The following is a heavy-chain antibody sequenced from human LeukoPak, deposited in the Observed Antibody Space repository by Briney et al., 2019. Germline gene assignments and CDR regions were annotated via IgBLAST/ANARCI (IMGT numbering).Heavy chain of an antibody. D-gene: IGHD6-19*01. CDR3: ARLSIAVAGGDF. J-gene: IGHJ4*02. V-gene: IGHV3-7*04. CDR2: MNQDGSEK. Sequence: GSLRLSCAASGFTFSSSWMSWVRQAPGKGLDWVANMNQDGSEKYYVDSVKGRFTISRDNAKNSLYLQMNSLRAEDTAVYYCARLSIAVAGGDFWGQGTLVTVSS. CDR1: GFTFSSSW.